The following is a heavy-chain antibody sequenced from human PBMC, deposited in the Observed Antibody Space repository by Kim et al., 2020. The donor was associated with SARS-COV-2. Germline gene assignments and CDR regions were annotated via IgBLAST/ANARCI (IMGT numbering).Heavy chain of an antibody. D-gene: IGHD3-10*01. CDR1: QYSFTSYY. V-gene: IGHV1-2*06. Sequence: ASIKVSCKTSQYSFTSYYMHWLRQSPGQGLEWLGRINPNGGTTNHAWNFQGRVTMTRDMSTSTVYMALTRLTSNHTAIYYCAREFNYRVPTSGSGWG. J-gene: IGHJ1*01. CDR3: AREFNYRVPTSGSG. CDR2: INPNGGTT.